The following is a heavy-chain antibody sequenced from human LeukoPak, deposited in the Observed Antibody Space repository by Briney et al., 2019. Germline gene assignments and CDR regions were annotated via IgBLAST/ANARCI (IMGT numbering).Heavy chain of an antibody. V-gene: IGHV3-30*18. CDR2: ILYDGSNK. CDR3: AKVLPPHRHCDFWSGYCPSAGYGMDV. Sequence: PGGSLRLSCAASGFTLSSYGMHWVRQAPGKGVEWVAVILYDGSNKYYADSVRRRFTISRHNSKNTLYLHMNSLRAEDTAVYYCAKVLPPHRHCDFWSGYCPSAGYGMDVWGQGATVTVSS. D-gene: IGHD3-3*01. J-gene: IGHJ6*02. CDR1: GFTLSSYG.